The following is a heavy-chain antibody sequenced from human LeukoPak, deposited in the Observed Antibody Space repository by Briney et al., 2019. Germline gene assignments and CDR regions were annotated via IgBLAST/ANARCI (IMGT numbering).Heavy chain of an antibody. V-gene: IGHV3-48*01. CDR2: ISSSSSTI. CDR3: ARSFRRNY. D-gene: IGHD2/OR15-2a*01. CDR1: GFTFSSYS. Sequence: GGSLRLSCAASGFTFSSYSMTWVRQAPGKGLEWVSYISSSSSTIYYADSVKGRFTISRDNAKNSLYLQMNSLRAEDTAVYYCARSFRRNYWGQGTLVTVSS. J-gene: IGHJ4*02.